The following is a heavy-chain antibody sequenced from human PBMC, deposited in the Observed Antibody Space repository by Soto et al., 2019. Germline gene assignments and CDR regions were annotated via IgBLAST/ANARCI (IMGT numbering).Heavy chain of an antibody. J-gene: IGHJ4*02. D-gene: IGHD3-3*01. CDR1: GATSPRYA. CDR3: NRGSEYDFWSGYL. CDR2: IVPTFGTS. Sequence: QERLVQSGAEVRKPGSSVKVSCKVTGATSPRYAINGVRQAPGQGLEWMGGIVPTFGTSKYAQKFQGRVTITADTSTNIAYMELRSLRSEDTAVYYCNRGSEYDFWSGYLWGQGTLVSVSS. V-gene: IGHV1-69*06.